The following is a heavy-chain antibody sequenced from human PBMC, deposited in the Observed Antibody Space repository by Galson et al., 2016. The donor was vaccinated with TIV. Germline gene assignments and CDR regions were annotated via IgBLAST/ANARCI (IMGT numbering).Heavy chain of an antibody. D-gene: IGHD5-12*01. CDR3: ARSPHSAYGTFSDY. CDR1: GGTFSSYA. Sequence: SVKVSCKASGGTFSSYALSWVRQAPGQRLEWMGRIIPILGMTNYAQRFQGRVTITADRSATTAYMELNSLRSEDTAVYYCARSPHSAYGTFSDYWGQGTLVTVSS. CDR2: IIPILGMT. J-gene: IGHJ4*02. V-gene: IGHV1-69*04.